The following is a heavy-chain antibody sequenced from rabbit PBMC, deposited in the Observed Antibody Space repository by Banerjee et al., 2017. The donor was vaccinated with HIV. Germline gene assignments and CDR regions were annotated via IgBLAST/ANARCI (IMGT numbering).Heavy chain of an antibody. CDR3: TRDAGTYDAYDDINL. Sequence: QEQLKETGGGLVQPGGSLTLSCTASGFTLSDNYYMCWVRQAPGKGLEWIGCIVAGSSGSTYYASWAKGRFTISKTSSTTVTLQMTSLTAADTATYFCTRDAGTYDAYDDINLWGQGTLVTVS. V-gene: IGHV1S45*01. CDR1: GFTLSDNYY. CDR2: IVAGSSGST. D-gene: IGHD6-1*01. J-gene: IGHJ4*01.